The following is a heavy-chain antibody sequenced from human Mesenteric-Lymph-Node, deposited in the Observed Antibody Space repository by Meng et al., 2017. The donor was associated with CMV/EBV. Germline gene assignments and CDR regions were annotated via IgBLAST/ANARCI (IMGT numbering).Heavy chain of an antibody. CDR1: GFTFSSYS. CDR2: ISSSSSYI. CDR3: ASNPGSYSTDGDY. D-gene: IGHD1-26*01. V-gene: IGHV3-21*01. J-gene: IGHJ4*02. Sequence: AESLRLSCAASGFTFSSYSMNWVRQAPGKGLEWVSSISSSSSYISYANSVEGRFTISRDNAKNSLYLQMTSLRAEDTAVYYCASNPGSYSTDGDYWGQGTLVTVSS.